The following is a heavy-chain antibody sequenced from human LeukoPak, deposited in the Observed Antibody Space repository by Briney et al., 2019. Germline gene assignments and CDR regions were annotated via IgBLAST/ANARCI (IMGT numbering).Heavy chain of an antibody. D-gene: IGHD3-10*01. J-gene: IGHJ4*02. Sequence: GGSLRLSCAASGFTFSSYAMSWVRQAPGKGLEWVSAISGSGGSTHYADSVKGRFTISRDNSKNTLYLQMNSLRAEDTAVYYCAKAARLLWFGELNHWGQGTLVTVSS. CDR2: ISGSGGST. V-gene: IGHV3-23*01. CDR1: GFTFSSYA. CDR3: AKAARLLWFGELNH.